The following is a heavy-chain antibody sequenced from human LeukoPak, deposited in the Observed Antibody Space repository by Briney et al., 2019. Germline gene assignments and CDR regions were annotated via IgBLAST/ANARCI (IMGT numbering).Heavy chain of an antibody. CDR2: ISGSGGST. Sequence: GSLRLSCAASGFTFSSYAMSWVRQAPGKGLEWVSAISGSGGSTYYADSVKGRFTISRDNSKNTLYLQMNSLRAEDTAVYCCAKEMITFGGVITGAFDIWGQGTMVTVSS. J-gene: IGHJ3*02. CDR3: AKEMITFGGVITGAFDI. CDR1: GFTFSSYA. D-gene: IGHD3-16*02. V-gene: IGHV3-23*01.